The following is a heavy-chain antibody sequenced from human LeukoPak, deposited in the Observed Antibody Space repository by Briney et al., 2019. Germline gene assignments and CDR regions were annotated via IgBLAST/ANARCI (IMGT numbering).Heavy chain of an antibody. CDR3: SRSVTTSYYYYGMDV. D-gene: IGHD3-3*01. CDR1: DGPISSSSYF. CDR2: IYYSGST. J-gene: IGHJ6*02. Sequence: SETLSLPCTASDGPISSSSYFWGWIRQPPGMRLEWVGNIYYSGSTFYNPSLKSRVTISVDTSKNQFSLKLSSVTAADTAVYYCSRSVTTSYYYYGMDVWGQGTTVTVSS. V-gene: IGHV4-39*01.